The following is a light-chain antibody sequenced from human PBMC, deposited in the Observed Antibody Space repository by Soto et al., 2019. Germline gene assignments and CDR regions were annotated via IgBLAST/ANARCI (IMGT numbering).Light chain of an antibody. V-gene: IGKV3-15*01. CDR3: QQYKNWLALT. Sequence: EIVMTQSPATLSVSPGERATLSCRASQRVSSNLAWYQQKPGQAPRLPIYGVSTRATGIPARFSGSGSGTEFTLTISSLQSEDSAVYYCQQYKNWLALTFGGGTKVDIK. CDR2: GVS. J-gene: IGKJ4*01. CDR1: QRVSSN.